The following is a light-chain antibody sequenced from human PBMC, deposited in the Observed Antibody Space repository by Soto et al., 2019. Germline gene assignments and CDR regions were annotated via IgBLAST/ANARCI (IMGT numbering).Light chain of an antibody. CDR2: AVT. J-gene: IGLJ1*01. CDR1: SSDVGGSKY. Sequence: QSALTQPASVSGSPGQSLTISCTGTSSDVGGSKYVSWYQQHPGKAPKLLIYAVTNRPSGVSNRFSGSKSGNTASLTITGLQPEDEADYYCSSFTTSSTLDVFGTGTKLTVL. CDR3: SSFTTSSTLDV. V-gene: IGLV2-14*01.